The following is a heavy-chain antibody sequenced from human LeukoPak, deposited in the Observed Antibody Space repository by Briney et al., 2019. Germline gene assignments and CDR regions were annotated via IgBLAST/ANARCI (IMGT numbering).Heavy chain of an antibody. CDR1: GFTFSSYA. CDR2: ISGSGGST. CDR3: AKPMYSSSWYGVVDY. J-gene: IGHJ4*02. D-gene: IGHD6-13*01. Sequence: GGSLRLSCAASGFTFSSYAMSWVRQAPGKGLEWVSAISGSGGSTYYADSVKVRFTISRDNSKNTLYLQMNSLRAEDTAVYYCAKPMYSSSWYGVVDYWGQGTLVTVSS. V-gene: IGHV3-23*01.